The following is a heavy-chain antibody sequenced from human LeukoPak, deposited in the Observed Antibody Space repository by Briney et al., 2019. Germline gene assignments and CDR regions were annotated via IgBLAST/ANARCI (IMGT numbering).Heavy chain of an antibody. J-gene: IGHJ6*03. V-gene: IGHV4-34*01. Sequence: SETLSLTCAVYGGSFSGYYWSWIRQPPGKGLEWIGEINHSGSTNYNPSLKSRVTISVDTSKNQFSLKLSSMTAADTAVYYCARVGRCSSTSCYRSSLSYYYYYYMDVWGKGTTVTVSS. CDR2: INHSGST. CDR1: GGSFSGYY. D-gene: IGHD2-2*01. CDR3: ARVGRCSSTSCYRSSLSYYYYYYMDV.